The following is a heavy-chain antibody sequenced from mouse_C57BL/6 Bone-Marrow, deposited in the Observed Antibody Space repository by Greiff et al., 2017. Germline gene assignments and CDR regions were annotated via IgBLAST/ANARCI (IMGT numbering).Heavy chain of an antibody. D-gene: IGHD2-3*01. CDR3: SRGGYYDVFLHWYFHF. V-gene: IGHV1-31*01. Sequence: VHVKPSGPALVKPGASVKISCKASGYSFTGYYMHWVKQSHGNILDWIGYIYPYNGVSRYNQKFKGKATLTVDKSSSTAYMEFRSLTSEDSAVYYCSRGGYYDVFLHWYFHFWGTGTTVTVSS. CDR1: GYSFTGYY. CDR2: IYPYNGVS. J-gene: IGHJ1*03.